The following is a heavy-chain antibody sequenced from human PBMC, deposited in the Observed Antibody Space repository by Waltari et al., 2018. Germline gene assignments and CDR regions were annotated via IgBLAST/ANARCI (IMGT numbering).Heavy chain of an antibody. D-gene: IGHD2-21*01. J-gene: IGHJ4*02. CDR3: AKGMSGVVQAFDY. V-gene: IGHV3-30*02. CDR1: GFTFSSYG. Sequence: QVQLVESGGGVVQPGGSLRLSCAASGFTFSSYGMHWVRKAPGKGLEWVAFIRYDGSNKYYADSVKGRFTISRDNSKNTLYLQMNSLRAEDTAVYYCAKGMSGVVQAFDYWGQGTLVTVSS. CDR2: IRYDGSNK.